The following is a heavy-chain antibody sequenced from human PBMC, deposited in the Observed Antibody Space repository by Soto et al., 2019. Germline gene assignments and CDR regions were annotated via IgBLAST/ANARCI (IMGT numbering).Heavy chain of an antibody. V-gene: IGHV1-18*01. D-gene: IGHD4-17*01. CDR2: IGVYNGNT. CDR1: GYTFSDNG. Sequence: QVQLVQSGAEVKKPGASLKVSCKPSGYTFSDNGITWVRQAPGQGLEWMGWIGVYNGNTQYAQKFQGRLTMTTDTSTSTAYMELKSLRSDDTAVYYCARRNLDYGIGSFDYWGQGTPVTVSS. J-gene: IGHJ4*02. CDR3: ARRNLDYGIGSFDY.